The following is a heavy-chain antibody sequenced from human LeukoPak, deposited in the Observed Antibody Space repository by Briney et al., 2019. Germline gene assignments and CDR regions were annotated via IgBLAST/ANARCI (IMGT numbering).Heavy chain of an antibody. V-gene: IGHV5-51*01. D-gene: IGHD3-22*01. Sequence: PGESLKISCKGSGYSFTSYWIGWGRQMPGKGVELMGIIYPGDSATRYNPSFQGQVTISADKSISTASLQWSSLKASDTVMYYCARHWPMYYYDSSGYCDYWGDGTLVTVSS. CDR1: GYSFTSYW. CDR3: ARHWPMYYYDSSGYCDY. CDR2: IYPGDSAT. J-gene: IGHJ4*01.